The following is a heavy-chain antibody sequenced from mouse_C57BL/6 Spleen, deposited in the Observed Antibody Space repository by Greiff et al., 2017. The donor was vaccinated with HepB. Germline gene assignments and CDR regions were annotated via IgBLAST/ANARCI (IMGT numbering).Heavy chain of an antibody. D-gene: IGHD1-1*01. CDR3: ARYPQYYGSSYAMDY. CDR1: GYTFTDHT. Sequence: VQLVESDAELVKPGASVKISCKASGYTFTDHTIHWMKQRPEQGLEWIGYIYPRDGSTKYNEKFKGKATLTADKSSSTAYMQLNSLTSEDSAVYFWARYPQYYGSSYAMDYWGQGTSVTVSS. J-gene: IGHJ4*01. V-gene: IGHV1-78*01. CDR2: IYPRDGST.